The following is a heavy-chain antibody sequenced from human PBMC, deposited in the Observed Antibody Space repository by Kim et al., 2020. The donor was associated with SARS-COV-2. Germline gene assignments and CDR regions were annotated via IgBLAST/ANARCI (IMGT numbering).Heavy chain of an antibody. V-gene: IGHV4-39*01. Sequence: SETLSLTCTVSGGSISSSSYYWGWIRQPPGKGLEWIGSIYYSGSTYYNPSLKSRVTISVDTSKNQFSLKLSSVTAADTAVYYCARKLLVVRGVTFDYWGQGTLVTVSS. D-gene: IGHD3-10*01. CDR1: GGSISSSSYY. CDR3: ARKLLVVRGVTFDY. J-gene: IGHJ4*02. CDR2: IYYSGST.